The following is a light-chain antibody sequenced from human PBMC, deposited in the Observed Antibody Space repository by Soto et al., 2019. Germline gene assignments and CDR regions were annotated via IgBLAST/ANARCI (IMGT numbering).Light chain of an antibody. CDR3: QQLSSSPLT. Sequence: IQLTQSPSSLSASVGDRVTVTCRASQDISSYLAWYQQKPGKAPKLLIYATSTLQSGVPSRFSGSGSGTDFALTISSLQPEDFATYYCQQLSSSPLTFGGGTKVAIK. J-gene: IGKJ4*01. V-gene: IGKV1-9*01. CDR2: ATS. CDR1: QDISSY.